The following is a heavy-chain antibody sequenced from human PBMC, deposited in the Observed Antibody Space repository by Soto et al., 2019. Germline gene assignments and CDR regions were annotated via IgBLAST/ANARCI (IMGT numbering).Heavy chain of an antibody. J-gene: IGHJ4*02. CDR2: INAGDGVT. CDR3: ARGDAATDFDY. D-gene: IGHD6-25*01. Sequence: QVQLVQSGAEEKKPGASVKVSCKASGYTFNSYAIHWVRQAPGQRLEWMGWINAGDGVTKYSQKFQVRVTITWDTSASTAYMELTSLRSVDTAVFYCARGDAATDFDYWRQGTLVTVSS. CDR1: GYTFNSYA. V-gene: IGHV1-3*05.